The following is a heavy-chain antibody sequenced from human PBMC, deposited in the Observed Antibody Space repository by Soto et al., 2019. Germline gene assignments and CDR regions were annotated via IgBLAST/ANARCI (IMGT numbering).Heavy chain of an antibody. J-gene: IGHJ4*02. CDR1: GFSISNDFY. D-gene: IGHD2-2*01. V-gene: IGHV4-38-2*01. CDR3: ARGLGYCGSTSCFRYYFDY. Sequence: PSETLSLTCAVSGFSISNDFYWGWIRQPPGKGLEWIGSIYHSGNTHYNPSLKSRVTISADTSKKQFFLDLSSVTAADAAIYYCARGLGYCGSTSCFRYYFDYWGQGKLVTVSS. CDR2: IYHSGNT.